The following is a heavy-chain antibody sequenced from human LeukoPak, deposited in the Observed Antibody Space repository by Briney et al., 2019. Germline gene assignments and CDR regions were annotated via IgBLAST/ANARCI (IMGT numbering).Heavy chain of an antibody. Sequence: ASVKVSCKASGYTFTGYYMHWVRQAPGQGLEWMGWINPNSGGTNYAQKFQGRVTITADESTSTAYMEPSSLRSEDTAVYYCARTASGEMATINAFDIWGQGTMVTVSS. CDR2: INPNSGGT. CDR1: GYTFTGYY. D-gene: IGHD5-24*01. CDR3: ARTASGEMATINAFDI. V-gene: IGHV1-2*02. J-gene: IGHJ3*02.